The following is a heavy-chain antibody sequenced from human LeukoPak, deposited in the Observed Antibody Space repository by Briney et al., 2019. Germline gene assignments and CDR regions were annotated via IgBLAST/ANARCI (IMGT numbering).Heavy chain of an antibody. Sequence: GSLRLSCAASGFTFSSYWMSWVRQAPGKGLEWIGEINHSGSSNYNPSLKSRVTISLDTSKNQFSLNLSSVTAADTAVYYCAREGYCSGTSCYNFNYWGQGTLVTVSS. CDR1: GFTFSSYW. D-gene: IGHD2-2*02. J-gene: IGHJ4*02. V-gene: IGHV4-34*01. CDR3: AREGYCSGTSCYNFNY. CDR2: INHSGSS.